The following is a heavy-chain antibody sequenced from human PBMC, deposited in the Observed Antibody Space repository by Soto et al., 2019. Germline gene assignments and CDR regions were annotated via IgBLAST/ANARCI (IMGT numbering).Heavy chain of an antibody. CDR1: GFTFSSYG. J-gene: IGHJ6*02. V-gene: IGHV3-30*18. CDR2: ISYDGSNK. CDR3: AKDFPVVSSAGSAHYCDLLYV. Sequence: PGGSLRLSCAASGFTFSSYGMHWVRQAPGKGLEWVAVISYDGSNKYYADSVKGRFTISRDNSKNTLYLQMNSLRAEDTAVYYCAKDFPVVSSAGSAHYCDLLYVRAQGTTVP. D-gene: IGHD3-10*02.